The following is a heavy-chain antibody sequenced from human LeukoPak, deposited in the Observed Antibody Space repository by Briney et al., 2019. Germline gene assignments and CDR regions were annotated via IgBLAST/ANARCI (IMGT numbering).Heavy chain of an antibody. CDR3: AKDEAYYDFWSGYYTLPGY. J-gene: IGHJ4*02. CDR1: GFTFSSYS. D-gene: IGHD3-3*01. CDR2: ISGSGGST. V-gene: IGHV3-23*01. Sequence: GGSLRLSCAASGFTFSSYSMSWVRQAPGKGLEWVSAISGSGGSTCYADSVKGRFTIFRDNSKNTLYLQMNSLRAEDTAVYYCAKDEAYYDFWSGYYTLPGYWGQGTLVTVSS.